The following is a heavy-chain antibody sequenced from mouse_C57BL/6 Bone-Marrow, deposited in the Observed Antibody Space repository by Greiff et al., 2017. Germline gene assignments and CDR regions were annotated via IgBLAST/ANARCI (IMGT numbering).Heavy chain of an antibody. V-gene: IGHV1-39*01. D-gene: IGHD1-1*01. CDR1: GYSFTDYN. CDR3: ARPHYYGSSYKLAY. J-gene: IGHJ3*01. CDR2: INPNYGTT. Sequence: EVQLQESGPELVKPGASVKISCKASGYSFTDYNMNWVKQSNGKSLEWIGVINPNYGTTSYNQKFKGKATLTVDQSSSTAYMQLNSLTSEDSAVYYCARPHYYGSSYKLAYWGQGTLVTVSA.